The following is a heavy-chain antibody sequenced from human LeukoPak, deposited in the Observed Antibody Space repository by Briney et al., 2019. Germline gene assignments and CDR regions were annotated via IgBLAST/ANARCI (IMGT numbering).Heavy chain of an antibody. J-gene: IGHJ4*02. V-gene: IGHV3-23*01. Sequence: GGSLRLSCTASGFSFNNFAMSWVRQAPGKGLKWVSIIIASSGSTFYADSVKGRFTISRDNSKNTLYLQMNSLSVEDTAVYFCAKGGYDFVEVAYFDFWGQGALVTVSS. D-gene: IGHD5-12*01. CDR3: AKGGYDFVEVAYFDF. CDR2: IIASSGST. CDR1: GFSFNNFA.